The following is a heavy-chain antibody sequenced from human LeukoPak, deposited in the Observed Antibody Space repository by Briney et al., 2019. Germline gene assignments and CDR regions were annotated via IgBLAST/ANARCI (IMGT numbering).Heavy chain of an antibody. J-gene: IGHJ4*02. CDR1: GGSISSGDYY. Sequence: SETLSLTCTVSGGSISSGDYYWSWIRQPPGKGLEWIGYIYYSGSTYYNPSLKSRVTISVDTSKNQFSLKLSSVTAADTAVYYCARDSSGWTSGYFDYWGQGTLVTVSS. CDR2: IYYSGST. D-gene: IGHD6-19*01. CDR3: ARDSSGWTSGYFDY. V-gene: IGHV4-30-4*02.